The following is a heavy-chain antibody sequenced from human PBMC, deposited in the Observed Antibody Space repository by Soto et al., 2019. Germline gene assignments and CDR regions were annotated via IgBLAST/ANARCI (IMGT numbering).Heavy chain of an antibody. V-gene: IGHV3-21*01. Sequence: EVQLVESGGGLVKPGGSLRLSCAASGFTFSSYSMNWVRQAPGKGLEWVSSISSSSSYIYYADSVKGRFTISRDNAKTSLYLQMNSLRAEDTAVYYCARDRNMGGSYVWYYYYGMDVWGQGTTVTVSS. J-gene: IGHJ6*02. D-gene: IGHD1-26*01. CDR1: GFTFSSYS. CDR2: ISSSSSYI. CDR3: ARDRNMGGSYVWYYYYGMDV.